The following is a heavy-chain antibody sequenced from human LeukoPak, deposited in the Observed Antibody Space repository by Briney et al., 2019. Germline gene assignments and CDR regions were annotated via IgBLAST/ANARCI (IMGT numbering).Heavy chain of an antibody. V-gene: IGHV1-69*05. CDR2: IIPIFGTA. CDR3: AKESSSSADWRISVVNSFDY. Sequence: SVKVSCKASGGTFSSYAISWVRQAPGQGLEWMGRIIPIFGTANYAQKFQGRVTITTDESTSTAYMELSSLRSEDTAVYYCAKESSSSADWRISVVNSFDYWGQGTLVTVSS. D-gene: IGHD6-13*01. J-gene: IGHJ4*02. CDR1: GGTFSSYA.